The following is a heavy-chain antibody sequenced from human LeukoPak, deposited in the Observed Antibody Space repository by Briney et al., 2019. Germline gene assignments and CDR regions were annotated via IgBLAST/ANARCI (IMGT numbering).Heavy chain of an antibody. V-gene: IGHV1-18*01. Sequence: ASVKVSCKASGYTFTGYGISWVRQAPGQGLEWMGWISAYNGNTNYAQKLQGRVTMTTDTSTSTAYMELRSLRSDDTAVYYCAVRRTSYSGSYADYWGQGTLVTVSS. J-gene: IGHJ4*02. CDR2: ISAYNGNT. CDR3: AVRRTSYSGSYADY. D-gene: IGHD1-26*01. CDR1: GYTFTGYG.